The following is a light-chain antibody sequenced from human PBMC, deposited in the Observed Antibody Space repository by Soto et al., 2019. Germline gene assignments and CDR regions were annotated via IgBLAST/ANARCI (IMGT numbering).Light chain of an antibody. CDR3: QPYGSSYT. Sequence: EIVLTQSPGTLSLSPGERATLSCRASQTVSSNYLAWYQQKPGQAPRLLIYGASIRATDIPDRFSGSGSETDFTLTISRLEPEDFAVYYCQPYGSSYTFGQGTKLEIK. CDR2: GAS. J-gene: IGKJ2*01. V-gene: IGKV3-20*01. CDR1: QTVSSNY.